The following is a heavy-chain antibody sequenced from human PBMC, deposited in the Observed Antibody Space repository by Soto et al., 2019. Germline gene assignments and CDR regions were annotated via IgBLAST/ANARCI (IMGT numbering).Heavy chain of an antibody. Sequence: QLQLQESGPGLVKPSETLSLTCTVSGGSISSSSYYWGWIRQPPGKGLEWIGSIYYSGSTYYNPALKSRVTISVDTSKNQFSLKLSSVTAADTAVYYCARRAQSSWYPFPFYDMYVWGKGTTVTVSS. CDR1: GGSISSSSYY. CDR3: ARRAQSSWYPFPFYDMYV. CDR2: IYYSGST. D-gene: IGHD6-13*01. V-gene: IGHV4-39*01. J-gene: IGHJ6*03.